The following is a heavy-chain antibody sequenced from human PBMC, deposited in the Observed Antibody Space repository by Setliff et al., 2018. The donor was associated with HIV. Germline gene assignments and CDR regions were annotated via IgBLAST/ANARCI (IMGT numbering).Heavy chain of an antibody. Sequence: SETLSLTCTVSGGSISYYYWNWIRQPPGKGLEWIGYIYYTGSTNYNPSLKSRVTISVDTSKNQFSLKLSSVTAADTAVYYCARDPPGYGDSKDYWGQGKLVTVSS. J-gene: IGHJ4*02. D-gene: IGHD4-17*01. V-gene: IGHV4-59*01. CDR2: IYYTGST. CDR1: GGSISYYY. CDR3: ARDPPGYGDSKDY.